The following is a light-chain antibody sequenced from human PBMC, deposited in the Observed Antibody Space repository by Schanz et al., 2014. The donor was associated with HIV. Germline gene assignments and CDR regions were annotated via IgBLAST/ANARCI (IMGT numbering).Light chain of an antibody. CDR1: QSVSRNY. CDR2: GAS. CDR3: QQYGSSPLT. V-gene: IGKV3-20*01. Sequence: ETVLTQSPGTLSLSPGERATLSCRASQSVSRNYVAWYQQKPGQAPRLFIYGASSRATGIPDRFSGSGSGTDFTLTISRLEPEDFAVYYCQQYGSSPLTFGGGTKVEIK. J-gene: IGKJ4*01.